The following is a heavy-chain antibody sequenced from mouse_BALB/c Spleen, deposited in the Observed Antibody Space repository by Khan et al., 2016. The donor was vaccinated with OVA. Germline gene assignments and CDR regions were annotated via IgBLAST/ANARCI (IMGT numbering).Heavy chain of an antibody. V-gene: IGHV1-4*01. Sequence: VQLQESGAELVKPGASVKMSCKASGYTFTSYTMHWVTQRPGQGLEWIGYINPSSGYTKYNQKFKDKATLTADKSSSTAYMQLSSLTSEDSAVYYCARKSTRASYWGQGTTLTVSS. CDR2: INPSSGYT. D-gene: IGHD3-1*01. CDR1: GYTFTSYT. J-gene: IGHJ2*01. CDR3: ARKSTRASY.